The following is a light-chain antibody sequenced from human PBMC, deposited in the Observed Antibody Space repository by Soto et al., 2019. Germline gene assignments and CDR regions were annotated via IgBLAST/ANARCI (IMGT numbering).Light chain of an antibody. Sequence: QSVLTQPPSVSGSPGQSVAISCTGTSSEVGNYNRVSWYQQPPGTAPKLMIYDVTIRPSGFSVRFSGSNFGNTASLTFFGLQADDEADYYCSSYTRSDTYVFGTGTKVTVL. CDR3: SSYTRSDTYV. V-gene: IGLV2-18*02. CDR1: SSEVGNYNR. CDR2: DVT. J-gene: IGLJ1*01.